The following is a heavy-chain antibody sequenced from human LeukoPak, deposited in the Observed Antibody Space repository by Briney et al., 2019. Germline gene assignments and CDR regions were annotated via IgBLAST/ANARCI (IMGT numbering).Heavy chain of an antibody. J-gene: IGHJ6*02. CDR1: GFTLSSYG. V-gene: IGHV3-30*18. CDR2: ISYDGSNK. Sequence: GGSLRLSCAASGFTLSSYGMHWVRQAPGKGLEWVTVISYDGSNKYYADSVKGRFTISRDNSKNTLYLQMNSLRAEDTAVYYCAKDKAYYYYYYGMDVWGQGTTVTVSS. CDR3: AKDKAYYYYYYGMDV.